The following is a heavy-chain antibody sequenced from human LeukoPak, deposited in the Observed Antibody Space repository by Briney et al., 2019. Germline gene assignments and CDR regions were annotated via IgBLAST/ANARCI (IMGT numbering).Heavy chain of an antibody. CDR2: IKEDGSEK. V-gene: IGHV3-7*01. J-gene: IGHJ4*02. CDR3: ASGRQLGY. D-gene: IGHD6-13*01. CDR1: GFTFSNYW. Sequence: GGSLSLSCAASGFTFSNYWMSWVSQAPGKGLEWVANIKEDGSEKYYVDSVKGRFTISRDNARNSLYLQMNSLRAEDTAVYYCASGRQLGYWGQGTLVTVSS.